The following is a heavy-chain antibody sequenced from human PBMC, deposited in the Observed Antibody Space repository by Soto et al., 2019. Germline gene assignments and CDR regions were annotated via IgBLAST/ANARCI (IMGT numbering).Heavy chain of an antibody. V-gene: IGHV3-23*01. Sequence: GGYLRLSCAASGFTFSSYAMSWVRQAPGKGLEWVSAISGSGGSTYYADSVKGRFTISRENSKNTLYLQMNSLRAEDTAVYYCAKDGKQLAGPSHDAFDIWGQGTMVTVSS. CDR1: GFTFSSYA. D-gene: IGHD6-6*01. J-gene: IGHJ3*02. CDR2: ISGSGGST. CDR3: AKDGKQLAGPSHDAFDI.